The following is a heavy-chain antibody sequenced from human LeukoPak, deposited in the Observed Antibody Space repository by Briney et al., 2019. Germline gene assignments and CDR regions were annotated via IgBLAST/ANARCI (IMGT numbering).Heavy chain of an antibody. Sequence: GGSLRLSCAASGFTFSSYWMHWVRQGPGKGLVLVSRINTDGSSTTYADSIKSRFTISRDNAKNTLFVQVNRLRAEYMALYYCSRGKIAGVNWFDPWGQGTLVNVSS. CDR1: GFTFSSYW. CDR2: INTDGSST. CDR3: SRGKIAGVNWFDP. D-gene: IGHD6-13*01. V-gene: IGHV3-74*01. J-gene: IGHJ5*02.